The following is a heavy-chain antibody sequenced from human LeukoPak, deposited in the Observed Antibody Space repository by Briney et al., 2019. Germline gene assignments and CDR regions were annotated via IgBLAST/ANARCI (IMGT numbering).Heavy chain of an antibody. V-gene: IGHV3-13*01. CDR2: IGTAGDT. J-gene: IGHJ6*03. CDR1: GFTFSSYD. D-gene: IGHD6-13*01. Sequence: GGSLRLSCAASGFTFSSYDMHWVRQATGKGLEWVSAIGTAGDTYYPGSVKGRFTISRENAKNSLYLQMNSLRAGDMADAAAGIPGDIYYYYYMDVWGKGTTVTISS. CDR3: GIPGDIYYYYYMDV.